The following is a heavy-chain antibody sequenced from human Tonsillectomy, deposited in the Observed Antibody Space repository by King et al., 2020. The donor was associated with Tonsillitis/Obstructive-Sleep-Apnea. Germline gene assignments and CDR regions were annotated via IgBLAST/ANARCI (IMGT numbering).Heavy chain of an antibody. D-gene: IGHD5-18*01. CDR3: ARHWSQYSYGVYYYYGMDV. CDR2: IYYSGST. Sequence: VQLQESGPGLVKPSETLSLTCTVSGGSISSYYWSWIRQPPGKGLEWIGYIYYSGSTNYNPSLKSRVTISVDTSKNQFSLKLSSVTAADTAVYYCARHWSQYSYGVYYYYGMDVWGQGTTVTVSS. CDR1: GGSISSYY. J-gene: IGHJ6*02. V-gene: IGHV4-59*08.